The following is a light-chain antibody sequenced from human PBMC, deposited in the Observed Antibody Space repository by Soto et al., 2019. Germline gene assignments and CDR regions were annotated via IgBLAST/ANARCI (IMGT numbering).Light chain of an antibody. Sequence: DIVMTQSPDSLAVSLGETATINCKSSQSVIYSSNNKNYLAWYQQKPGQPPKLLIYWASTRESGVPDRFSGNGSGTDFTLTISSLQAGDVAVYYCQQYYRPWTFGQGTKVEIK. CDR3: QQYYRPWT. J-gene: IGKJ1*01. CDR1: QSVIYSSNNKNY. CDR2: WAS. V-gene: IGKV4-1*01.